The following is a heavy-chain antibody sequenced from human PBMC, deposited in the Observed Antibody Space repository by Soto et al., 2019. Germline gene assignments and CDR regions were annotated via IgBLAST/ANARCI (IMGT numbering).Heavy chain of an antibody. CDR1: GFTFSSYG. CDR2: IWYDGSNK. CDR3: AGGYIGYDFPDY. Sequence: QVQLVESGGGVVQPGRSLRLSCAASGFTFSSYGMHWVRLAPGKGLEVVAAIWYDGSNKYYADSVKGRFTISRDNSRNTLYLQMNSLRAEDTAAYYCAGGYIGYDFPDYWGQGTLVTVSS. D-gene: IGHD5-12*01. V-gene: IGHV3-33*01. J-gene: IGHJ4*02.